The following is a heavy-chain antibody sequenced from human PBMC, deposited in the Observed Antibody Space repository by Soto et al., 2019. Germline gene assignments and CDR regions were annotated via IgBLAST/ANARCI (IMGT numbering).Heavy chain of an antibody. Sequence: KPSETLSLTCAVYGGSFSGYFWNWIRQTPGKGLEWIGKVNHNGRNNYNPSLKSRVTISLDMSKNQISLKLTSVTAADTAVYYCARGGSSDWQVAFEFWGQGTMVTVSS. D-gene: IGHD6-19*01. CDR3: ARGGSSDWQVAFEF. J-gene: IGHJ3*01. CDR1: GGSFSGYF. CDR2: VNHNGRN. V-gene: IGHV4-34*01.